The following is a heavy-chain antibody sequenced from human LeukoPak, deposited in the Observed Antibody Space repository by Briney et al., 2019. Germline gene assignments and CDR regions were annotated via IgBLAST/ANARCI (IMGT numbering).Heavy chain of an antibody. V-gene: IGHV3-53*01. CDR1: GFSVSTSY. J-gene: IGHJ4*02. D-gene: IGHD3-22*01. CDR3: ARAAYDSGGYTANHDF. CDR2: LYDSGDT. Sequence: GGSLRLSCAASGFSVSTSYMSWVRQAPGKGLEYVSVLYDSGDTYCAESVKGRFTISRDNSKNTVYLQMNSLRVEDTAVYYCARAAYDSGGYTANHDFWGQGTLVTVSS.